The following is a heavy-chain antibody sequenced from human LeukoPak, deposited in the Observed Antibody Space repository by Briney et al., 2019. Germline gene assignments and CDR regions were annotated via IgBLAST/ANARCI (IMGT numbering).Heavy chain of an antibody. CDR2: ISSSSSYI. D-gene: IGHD4-17*01. V-gene: IGHV3-21*01. Sequence: GGFLRLSCAASGFTLSSYSMNWVRQAPGKGLEWVSSISSSSSYIYYADSVKGRFTISRDNAKNSLYLQMNSLRAEDTAVYYCARDYGDLLTVDYWGQGTLVTVSS. J-gene: IGHJ4*02. CDR3: ARDYGDLLTVDY. CDR1: GFTLSSYS.